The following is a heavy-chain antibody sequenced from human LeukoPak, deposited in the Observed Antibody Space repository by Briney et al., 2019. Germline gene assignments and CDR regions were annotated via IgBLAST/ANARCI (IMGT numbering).Heavy chain of an antibody. V-gene: IGHV1-58*01. Sequence: SVKVSCKASGFTFTSSAVQWVRQARGQRLEWIGWIVVGSGNTNYAQKFQERVTITRDMSTSTAYMELSSLRSEDTAVYYCVRAPGIAAAGTSFDYWGQGTLVTVSS. J-gene: IGHJ4*02. D-gene: IGHD6-13*01. CDR3: VRAPGIAAAGTSFDY. CDR2: IVVGSGNT. CDR1: GFTFTSSA.